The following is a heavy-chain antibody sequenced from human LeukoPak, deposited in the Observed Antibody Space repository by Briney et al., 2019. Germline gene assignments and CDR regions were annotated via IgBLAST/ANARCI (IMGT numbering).Heavy chain of an antibody. Sequence: GGSLRLSCAASGFTFSSYAMSWVRQAPGKGLEWVSAISGSGGSTYYADSVKGRFTISRDNSKNTLYLQMNSLRAEDTAVYYCAKGSPYSSSWLNWFDPWGQGTLVTVSS. J-gene: IGHJ5*02. CDR3: AKGSPYSSSWLNWFDP. D-gene: IGHD6-13*01. CDR1: GFTFSSYA. V-gene: IGHV3-23*01. CDR2: ISGSGGST.